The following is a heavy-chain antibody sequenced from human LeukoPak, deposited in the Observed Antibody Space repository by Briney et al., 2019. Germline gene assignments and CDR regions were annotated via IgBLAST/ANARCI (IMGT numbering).Heavy chain of an antibody. Sequence: AGSLRLSCVASGFMFSSYWMNWVRQAPGKGLVWVSRINSDGSSTSYADSVKGRFTISRDNAKNTLFLQMNSLRAEDTAVYYCARGPGAFDIWGQGTMVTVSS. CDR1: GFMFSSYW. CDR3: ARGPGAFDI. CDR2: INSDGSST. J-gene: IGHJ3*02. D-gene: IGHD2-2*01. V-gene: IGHV3-74*01.